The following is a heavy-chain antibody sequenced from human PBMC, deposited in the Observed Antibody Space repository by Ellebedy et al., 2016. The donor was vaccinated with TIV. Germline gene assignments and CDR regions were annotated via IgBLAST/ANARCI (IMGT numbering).Heavy chain of an antibody. CDR2: ISSSSSYI. J-gene: IGHJ6*02. CDR1: GFTFSSYA. D-gene: IGHD3-10*01. V-gene: IGHV3-21*01. CDR3: AREGDYYGSGLDNYYYGMDV. Sequence: PGGSLRLSCAASGFTFSSYAMSWVRQAPGKGLEWVSSISSSSSYIYYADSVKGRFTISRDNAKNSLYLQMNSLRAEDTAVYYCAREGDYYGSGLDNYYYGMDVWGQGTTVTVSS.